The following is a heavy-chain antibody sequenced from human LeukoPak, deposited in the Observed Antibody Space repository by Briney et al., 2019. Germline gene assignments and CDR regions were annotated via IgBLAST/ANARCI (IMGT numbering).Heavy chain of an antibody. D-gene: IGHD1-26*01. CDR3: ARVRVGATTGDTFDI. CDR1: GFTFGTYA. J-gene: IGHJ3*02. V-gene: IGHV3-30-3*01. Sequence: GGSLRLSCAASGFTFGTYAMSWVRQAPGKGLQWVAAISYDGGNEYYADSVKGRFTVSRDNSKNTLYLQMNSLRVEDTAVYYCARVRVGATTGDTFDIWGQGTMVAVAS. CDR2: ISYDGGNE.